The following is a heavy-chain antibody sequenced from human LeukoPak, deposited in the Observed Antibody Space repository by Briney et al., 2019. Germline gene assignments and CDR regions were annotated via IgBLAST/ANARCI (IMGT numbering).Heavy chain of an antibody. V-gene: IGHV4-4*07. CDR2: IYTSEST. CDR3: ARETASGYSYGYRYYYYYMDV. J-gene: IGHJ6*03. Sequence: SETLSLTCTVSGGSISSYYWSWIRQPAGKGLEWIGRIYTSESTNYNPSLKSRVTMSVDTSKNQFSLKPSSVTAADTAVYYCARETASGYSYGYRYYYYYMDVWGKGTTVTVSS. CDR1: GGSISSYY. D-gene: IGHD5-18*01.